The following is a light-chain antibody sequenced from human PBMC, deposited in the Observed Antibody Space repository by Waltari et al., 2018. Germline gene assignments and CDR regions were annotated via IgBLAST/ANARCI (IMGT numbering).Light chain of an antibody. CDR2: WAS. Sequence: DIVMTQSPDSLAVSLGERATINCKSSQSVLYSSNNKNYLAWYQQKPGQPPKLLIYWASTRESGVPDRFSGSGSGKDFPLTISSLQAEDVAVYYCQQCYSTPWTFGQGTKVEIK. J-gene: IGKJ1*01. V-gene: IGKV4-1*01. CDR3: QQCYSTPWT. CDR1: QSVLYSSNNKNY.